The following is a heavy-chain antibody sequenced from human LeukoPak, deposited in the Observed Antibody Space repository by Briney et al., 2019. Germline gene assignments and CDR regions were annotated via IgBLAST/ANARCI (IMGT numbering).Heavy chain of an antibody. CDR3: ATDRGDYDSSGYYYALDY. V-gene: IGHV1-24*01. J-gene: IGHJ4*02. CDR1: GYTLTELS. CDR2: FDPEDGET. D-gene: IGHD3-22*01. Sequence: GASVKVSCKVSGYTLTELSMHWVRQAPGKGLEWMGGFDPEDGETIYAQKFQGRVTMTEDTSTDTACMELSSLRSEDTAVYYCATDRGDYDSSGYYYALDYWGQGTLVTVSS.